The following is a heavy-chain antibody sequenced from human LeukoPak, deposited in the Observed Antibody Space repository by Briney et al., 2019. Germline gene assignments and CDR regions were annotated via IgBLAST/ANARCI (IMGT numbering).Heavy chain of an antibody. J-gene: IGHJ4*02. CDR2: IYYTGNT. D-gene: IGHD3-3*01. CDR1: GGSISSSSDY. CDR3: ARGLNDSWTGENY. Sequence: PSETLSLTCTVSGGSISSSSDYWGWIRQSPGKGLEWIGNIYYTGNTYYNPSLKSRVTISIDTSKNQFSLKLSSVTPADTAVYYCARGLNDSWTGENYWGQGTLVTVSS. V-gene: IGHV4-39*01.